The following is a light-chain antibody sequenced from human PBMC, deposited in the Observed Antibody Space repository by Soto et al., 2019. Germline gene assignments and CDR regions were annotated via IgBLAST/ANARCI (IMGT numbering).Light chain of an antibody. CDR3: SSYAGSPYYV. J-gene: IGLJ1*01. CDR2: EVS. V-gene: IGLV2-8*01. Sequence: QSALTQPPSASGSPGQSVTISCTGTSSDVGDYNYVSWYQQHPDKAPKLMIYEVSKRPSGVPDRFSGSKSGNTASLTVSGLQAEDEADYYCSSYAGSPYYVFGTGTKLTVL. CDR1: SSDVGDYNY.